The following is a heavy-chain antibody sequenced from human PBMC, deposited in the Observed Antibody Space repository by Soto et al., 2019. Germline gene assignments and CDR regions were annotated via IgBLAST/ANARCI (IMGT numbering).Heavy chain of an antibody. CDR1: GVSISSYY. CDR3: ARRYGGNFDY. D-gene: IGHD1-26*01. V-gene: IGHV4-59*01. J-gene: IGHJ4*02. Sequence: SETLSLTCTVSGVSISSYYWSWIRQPPGKGLEWIGYIYYSGSTNYNPSLKSRVTISVDRSKNQFSLKLSSVTAADTAVYYCARRYGGNFDYWGQGTLVTVSS. CDR2: IYYSGST.